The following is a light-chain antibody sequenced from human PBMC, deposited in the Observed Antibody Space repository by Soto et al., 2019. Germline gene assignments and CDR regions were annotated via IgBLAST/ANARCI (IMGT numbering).Light chain of an antibody. V-gene: IGLV1-40*01. Sequence: QSVLTQPPSVSGAPGQRVTISCTGSSSNLGAGHDVYWYQQLPGTAPKFLICGSSHRPSGVPDRFSGSKSDTSASLAITGLQAEDEADYYCQSYDSRLSGVVFGGGTKLTVL. CDR2: GSS. CDR3: QSYDSRLSGVV. CDR1: SSNLGAGHD. J-gene: IGLJ2*01.